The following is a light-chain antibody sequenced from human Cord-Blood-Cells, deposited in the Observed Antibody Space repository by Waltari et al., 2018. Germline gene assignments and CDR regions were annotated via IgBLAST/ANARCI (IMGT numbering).Light chain of an antibody. Sequence: EIVLTQSPATLSLSPGERATPSCRASQSVSSYLAWYQQKPGQAPRLLIYDASNRATGIPARFSGSGSGTDFTLTISSLEPEDFAVYYCQQRSNWPTTFGQGTKVEIK. CDR1: QSVSSY. J-gene: IGKJ1*01. V-gene: IGKV3-11*01. CDR3: QQRSNWPTT. CDR2: DAS.